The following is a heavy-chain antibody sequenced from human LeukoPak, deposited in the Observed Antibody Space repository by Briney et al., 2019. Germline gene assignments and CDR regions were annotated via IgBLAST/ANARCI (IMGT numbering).Heavy chain of an antibody. D-gene: IGHD6-19*01. CDR3: TRARYSSGWSFYFDY. Sequence: SETLSLTCTVSGGSMSSYYWGWIRQSPGKGLEWIGYIYYSGGSNFNPSLKSRVTISVDTSENQFSLKLTSVTAADTAVYYCTRARYSSGWSFYFDYWGLGTLVTVSS. CDR1: GGSMSSYY. V-gene: IGHV4-59*01. J-gene: IGHJ4*02. CDR2: IYYSGGS.